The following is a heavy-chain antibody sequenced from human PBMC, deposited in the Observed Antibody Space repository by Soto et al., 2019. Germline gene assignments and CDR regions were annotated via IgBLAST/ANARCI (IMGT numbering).Heavy chain of an antibody. Sequence: SETLSLICTVSGGSLSSSSYYWGWIRQPPGKGLEWIGSFYYSGSTYYNSSLKSRVTISVDTSENQISLRLSAVTAADTAVYYCARQVVDGTVAGAGSFDYWGQGTPVTVSS. J-gene: IGHJ4*02. CDR3: ARQVVDGTVAGAGSFDY. V-gene: IGHV4-39*01. CDR1: GGSLSSSSYY. CDR2: FYYSGST. D-gene: IGHD6-19*01.